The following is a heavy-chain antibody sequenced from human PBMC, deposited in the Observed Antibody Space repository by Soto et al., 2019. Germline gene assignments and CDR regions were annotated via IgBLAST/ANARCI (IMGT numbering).Heavy chain of an antibody. D-gene: IGHD3-10*01. Sequence: SETMCVTCTVVGGKINSGSYYWSWIKKHPGRGLEWIGYIYNSGSAYYNPSLKSRLVLSIDTSNNQFSLKLSYVSAADTAVYYCARVPYYYGSGSSDYWGQGILVTV. J-gene: IGHJ4*02. CDR3: ARVPYYYGSGSSDY. CDR1: GGKINSGSYY. V-gene: IGHV4-31*03. CDR2: IYNSGSA.